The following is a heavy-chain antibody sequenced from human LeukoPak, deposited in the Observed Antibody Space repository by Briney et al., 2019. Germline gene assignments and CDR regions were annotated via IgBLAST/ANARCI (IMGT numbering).Heavy chain of an antibody. CDR1: GNSW. V-gene: IGHV3-74*01. J-gene: IGHJ4*02. CDR2: INSDGSWT. CDR3: VSFYETY. Sequence: GGSLRLSCAASGNSWMHWVRQVPGKGLVWVSHINSDGSWTSYADSVKGRFTISKDNAKNTVYLQMNSLRAEDTAVYYCVSFYETYWGRGTLVTVSS. D-gene: IGHD2/OR15-2a*01.